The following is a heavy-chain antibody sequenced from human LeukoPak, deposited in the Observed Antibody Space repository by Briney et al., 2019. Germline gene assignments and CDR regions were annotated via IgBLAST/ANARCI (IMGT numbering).Heavy chain of an antibody. D-gene: IGHD2-2*02. J-gene: IGHJ4*02. CDR2: IYRGGST. CDR3: ARDGSLGYCSSTSCYKWAFDY. CDR1: GFTVSSNY. Sequence: PGGSLRLSCAASGFTVSSNYMSWVRQAPGKGLEWVSVIYRGGSTYYADSVKGRFTISRDNAKNSLYLQMNSLRAEDTAVYYCARDGSLGYCSSTSCYKWAFDYWGQGTLVTVSS. V-gene: IGHV3-66*01.